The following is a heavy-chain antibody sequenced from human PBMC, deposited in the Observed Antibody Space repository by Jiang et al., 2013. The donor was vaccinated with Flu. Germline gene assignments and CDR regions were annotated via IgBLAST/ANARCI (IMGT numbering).Heavy chain of an antibody. CDR1: GFTFSGYP. J-gene: IGHJ4*02. D-gene: IGHD5-24*01. Sequence: DVQLLESGGGLVQPGGSLRLSCAASGFTFSGYPIGWVRQAPGKGLEWVSTINGYGDFTYYADSVKGRFTTSRDNSKNTVYLQMDSVRGEDTTVYYCAKGNGYNYYSDHWGQGTLVTVSS. V-gene: IGHV3-23*01. CDR3: AKGNGYNYYSDH. CDR2: INGYGDFT.